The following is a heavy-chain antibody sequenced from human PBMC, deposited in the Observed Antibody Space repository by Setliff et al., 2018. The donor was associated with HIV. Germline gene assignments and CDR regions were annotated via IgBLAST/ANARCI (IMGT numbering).Heavy chain of an antibody. CDR3: VRGVQSPPHYSYYYMDV. CDR1: GYTFTSDY. V-gene: IGHV1-69*06. D-gene: IGHD3-3*01. J-gene: IGHJ6*03. Sequence: SVKVSCKASGYTFTSDYIHWVRQAPGQGLEWMGGIIPIFGTANYAQKFQAKVTITADKSTSTAYMELTSLRFDDTAMYYCVRGVQSPPHYSYYYMDVWGEGTMVTVSS. CDR2: IIPIFGTA.